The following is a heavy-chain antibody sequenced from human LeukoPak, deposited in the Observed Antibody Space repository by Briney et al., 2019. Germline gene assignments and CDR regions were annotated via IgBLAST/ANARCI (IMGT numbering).Heavy chain of an antibody. V-gene: IGHV3-23*01. J-gene: IGHJ4*02. D-gene: IGHD4-23*01. CDR1: GFTFSSYA. CDR2: ISPSGGST. CDR3: AKKAGGNFHLEC. Sequence: GGSLRLSCAASGFTFSSYAMSWVRQAPGKGLEWVSGISPSGGSTYYADSVKGRFTISRDNSENTLYLQMNSLRAEDTAVYYCAKKAGGNFHLECWGQGTLVTVSS.